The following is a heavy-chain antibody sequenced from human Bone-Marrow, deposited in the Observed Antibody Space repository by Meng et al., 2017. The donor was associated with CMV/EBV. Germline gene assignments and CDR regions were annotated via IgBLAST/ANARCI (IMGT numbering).Heavy chain of an antibody. Sequence: GGSLRLSCAASGFSFSDYAMSWVRQGPGEGLEWVSSISGSGDARYHADSVKGRLTISRDKSINTVYLQMNSLRVEDTAVYFCVKGWVVPGAVGGHFDFWGQGTRVTVSS. J-gene: IGHJ4*02. CDR1: GFSFSDYA. D-gene: IGHD2-2*01. V-gene: IGHV3-23*01. CDR3: VKGWVVPGAVGGHFDF. CDR2: ISGSGDAR.